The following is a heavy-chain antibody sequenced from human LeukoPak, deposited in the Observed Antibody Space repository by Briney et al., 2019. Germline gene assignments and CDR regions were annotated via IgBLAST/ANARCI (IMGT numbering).Heavy chain of an antibody. D-gene: IGHD5-12*01. V-gene: IGHV3-23*01. CDR3: AKDGRGYESEHYHYYMDV. J-gene: IGHJ6*03. Sequence: GGSLRLSCAASGFTFSSYAMTWVRQAPGKGLEWVPVISASGRLTYYAESVKGRFTISRDNSKTTVSLRVNRLRAEDTAIYYCAKDGRGYESEHYHYYMDVWGKGTTVIVSS. CDR2: ISASGRLT. CDR1: GFTFSSYA.